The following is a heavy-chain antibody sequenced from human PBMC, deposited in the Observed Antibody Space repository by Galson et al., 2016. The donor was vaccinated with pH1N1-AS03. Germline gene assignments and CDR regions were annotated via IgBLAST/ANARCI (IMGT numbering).Heavy chain of an antibody. CDR1: RFTFSTYA. J-gene: IGHJ6*02. Sequence: SLRLSCAASRFTFSTYAMHWVRQAPGKGLEWVAVIWYDGHEKYYADSVRGRFTVSRDNSKKILYLQMNSLRADDTAVCYCARAETHGRQAVASGIDVWGQGTTVIVSS. D-gene: IGHD6-19*01. V-gene: IGHV3-33*01. CDR3: ARAETHGRQAVASGIDV. CDR2: IWYDGHEK.